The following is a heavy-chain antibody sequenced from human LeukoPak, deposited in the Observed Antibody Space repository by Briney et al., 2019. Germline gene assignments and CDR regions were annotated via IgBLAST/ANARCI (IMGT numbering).Heavy chain of an antibody. V-gene: IGHV4-31*03. J-gene: IGHJ5*02. Sequence: TLSLTCTASGGSISSGGYYWSWIRQHSGKGLEWIGYIYYSGSTYYNPSLKSRVTISVDTSKNQFSLKLSSVTAADTAVYYCARVYEYYGSGNLLTGGGFDPWGQGTLVTVSS. D-gene: IGHD3-10*01. CDR3: ARVYEYYGSGNLLTGGGFDP. CDR1: GGSISSGGYY. CDR2: IYYSGST.